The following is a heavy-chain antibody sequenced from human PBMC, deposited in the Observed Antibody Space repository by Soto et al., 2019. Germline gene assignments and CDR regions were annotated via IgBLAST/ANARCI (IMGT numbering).Heavy chain of an antibody. V-gene: IGHV4-39*01. CDR3: ARASIIVVVVAAFDY. D-gene: IGHD2-15*01. J-gene: IGHJ4*02. CDR2: IYYSGST. Sequence: QLQLQESGPGLVKPSETLSLTCTVSGGSISSSSYYWGWIRQPPGKGLEWIGSIYYSGSTYYNPSLKRRVTISVDTSKNQFSLKLSSVTAADTAVYYCARASIIVVVVAAFDYWGQGTLVTVSS. CDR1: GGSISSSSYY.